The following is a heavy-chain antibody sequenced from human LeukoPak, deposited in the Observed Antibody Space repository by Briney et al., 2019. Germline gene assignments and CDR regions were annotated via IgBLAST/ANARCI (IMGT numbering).Heavy chain of an antibody. CDR1: GGSISSSSYY. J-gene: IGHJ3*02. CDR2: IYYSGST. V-gene: IGHV4-39*06. D-gene: IGHD1/OR15-1a*01. Sequence: PSETLSLTCPVSGGSISSSSYYWGWIRQPPGKGLEWIGSIYYSGSTYYNPSLKSRVTISLDTSNTQFPLNLTSVTAAHTALYHCGTPISRRPPGAFDIWGHGTMVTVSS. CDR3: GTPISRRPPGAFDI.